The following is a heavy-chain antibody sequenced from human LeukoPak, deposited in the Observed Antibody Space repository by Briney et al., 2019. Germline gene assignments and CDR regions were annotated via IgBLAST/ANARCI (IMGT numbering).Heavy chain of an antibody. Sequence: GASVKVSCKASGYTFTSYDINWVRQATGQGLEWMGWMNPNSGNTGYAQKFQGRVTMTTDTSTSTAYMELRSLRSDDTAVYYCAREDYYDSSGYLLFDYWGQGTLVTVSS. V-gene: IGHV1-8*02. CDR2: MNPNSGNT. CDR1: GYTFTSYD. D-gene: IGHD3-22*01. CDR3: AREDYYDSSGYLLFDY. J-gene: IGHJ4*02.